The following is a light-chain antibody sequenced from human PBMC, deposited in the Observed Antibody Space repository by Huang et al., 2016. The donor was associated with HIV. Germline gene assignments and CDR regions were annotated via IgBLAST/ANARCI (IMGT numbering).Light chain of an antibody. CDR2: GAS. J-gene: IGKJ2*01. CDR3: HQYGRSPPT. V-gene: IGKV3-20*01. CDR1: QTVTRRS. Sequence: EIVLTQSPGTLSLSPGERATLSRRANQTVTRRSLAWYQQRPGQAPRLLISGASSRATGIPDRFSGSGSGTDFALTISGLEPEDFVIYYCHQYGRSPPTFGRGTKLEIK.